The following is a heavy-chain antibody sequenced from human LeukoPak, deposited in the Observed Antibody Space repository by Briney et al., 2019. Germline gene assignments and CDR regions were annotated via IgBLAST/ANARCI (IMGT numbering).Heavy chain of an antibody. V-gene: IGHV3-23*01. Sequence: PGGSLRLSCAASGFTFSKNAMSWVRQAPGKGLEWVSSITSSGSATCYAASVKGRFTISRDNSKNTLYLQMNGLRAEDTAVYYCARGVDVWGNYRQYYFDHWGQETLVTVSS. CDR2: ITSSGSAT. CDR3: ARGVDVWGNYRQYYFDH. D-gene: IGHD3-16*02. CDR1: GFTFSKNA. J-gene: IGHJ4*02.